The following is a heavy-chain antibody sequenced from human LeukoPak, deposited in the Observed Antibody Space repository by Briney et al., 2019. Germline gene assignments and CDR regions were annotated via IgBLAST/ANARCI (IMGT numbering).Heavy chain of an antibody. CDR1: GFTVSNCH. Sequence: GGSLRLSCAASGFTVSNCHMSWVRQGPGKGLGWVSVIYSGGNTDYADSEKGRFTISRDNSKNTVYLQMNSLRAEDTAVYYCAKDQEWALLAYYFDYWGQGTLVTVSS. D-gene: IGHD1-26*01. CDR3: AKDQEWALLAYYFDY. V-gene: IGHV3-66*01. J-gene: IGHJ4*02. CDR2: IYSGGNT.